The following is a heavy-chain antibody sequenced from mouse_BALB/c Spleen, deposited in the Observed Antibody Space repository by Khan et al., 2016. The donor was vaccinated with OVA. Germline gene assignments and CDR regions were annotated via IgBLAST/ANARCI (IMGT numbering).Heavy chain of an antibody. V-gene: IGHV1-4*01. J-gene: IGHJ4*01. CDR2: INPRSGYT. CDR3: ARRTTEYAMDY. Sequence: ESGAELARPGASVKMSCKASGYTFTSHTMHWVKQRPGQGLEWIGYINPRSGYTNYNQKFNDKATLNADKSSSTAYRQLSSLTSEDSAIYYCARRTTEYAMDYWGQGTSVTVSS. CDR1: GYTFTSHT. D-gene: IGHD2-14*01.